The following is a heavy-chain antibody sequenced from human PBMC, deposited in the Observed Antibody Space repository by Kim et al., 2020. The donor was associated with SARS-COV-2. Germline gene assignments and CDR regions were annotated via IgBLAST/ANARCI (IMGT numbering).Heavy chain of an antibody. CDR3: ARGALLWFGGTKGGMDV. CDR1: GGSFSGYY. V-gene: IGHV4-34*01. Sequence: SETLSLTCAVYGGSFSGYYWSWIRQPPGKGLEWIGEINHSGSTNYNPSLKSRVTISVDTSKNQFSLKLSSVTAADTAVYYCARGALLWFGGTKGGMDVWGQGTTVTVSS. CDR2: INHSGST. J-gene: IGHJ6*02. D-gene: IGHD3-10*01.